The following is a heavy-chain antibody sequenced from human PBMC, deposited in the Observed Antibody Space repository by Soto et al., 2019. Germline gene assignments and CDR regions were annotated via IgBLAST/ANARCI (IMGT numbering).Heavy chain of an antibody. Sequence: SETLSLTCTVSGCSISSYYWSWIRQPPGKGLEWIGYIYYSGSTNYNPSLKSRVTISVDTSKNQFSLKLSSVTAADTAVYYCARSSQYCSGGSCYSFDYWGQGTLVTVSS. CDR2: IYYSGST. V-gene: IGHV4-59*01. D-gene: IGHD2-15*01. J-gene: IGHJ4*02. CDR1: GCSISSYY. CDR3: ARSSQYCSGGSCYSFDY.